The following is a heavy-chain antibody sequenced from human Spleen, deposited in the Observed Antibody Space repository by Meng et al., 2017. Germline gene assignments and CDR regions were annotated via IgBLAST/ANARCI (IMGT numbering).Heavy chain of an antibody. CDR1: GASISSGAYY. CDR2: VFHSGRN. Sequence: SETLSLTCSVSGASISSGAYYWSWIRQHPGKGLEWIGYVFHSGRNDYNPSLKSRLTISIDTSKNQFSLNLNSVTAADTAVYYCARANGYYGGIGAFDYWGRATLV. V-gene: IGHV4-31*03. CDR3: ARANGYYGGIGAFDY. D-gene: IGHD4-23*01. J-gene: IGHJ4*02.